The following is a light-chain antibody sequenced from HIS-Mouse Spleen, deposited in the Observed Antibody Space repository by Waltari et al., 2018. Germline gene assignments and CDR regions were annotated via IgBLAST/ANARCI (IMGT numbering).Light chain of an antibody. CDR2: GAS. Sequence: EIALTPSPGTLSLSPGERATLSCRASQSVSSIYLAGYQQNPGQAPRLLIYGASGRATGIPDRLRGSGSETDFTLTISGLEPEDFAVYYCQPYGSSPLTFGGGTTVEIK. CDR1: QSVSSIY. CDR3: QPYGSSPLT. V-gene: IGKV3-20*01. J-gene: IGKJ4*01.